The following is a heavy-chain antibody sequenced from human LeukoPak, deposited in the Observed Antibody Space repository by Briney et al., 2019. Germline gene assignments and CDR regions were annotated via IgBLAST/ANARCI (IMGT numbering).Heavy chain of an antibody. CDR2: ISWNSGSI. CDR3: AKDRGSGWYGGWFDP. CDR1: GFTFDDYA. V-gene: IGHV3-9*01. J-gene: IGHJ5*02. Sequence: PGGSLRLSCAASGFTFDDYAMHWVRQAPGKGLEWVLGISWNSGSIGYADSVKGRFTISRDNAKNSLYLQMNSLRAEDTALYYCAKDRGSGWYGGWFDPWGQGTLVTVSS. D-gene: IGHD6-19*01.